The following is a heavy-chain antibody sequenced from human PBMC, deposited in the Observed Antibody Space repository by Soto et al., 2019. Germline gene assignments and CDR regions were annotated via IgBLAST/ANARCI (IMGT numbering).Heavy chain of an antibody. CDR2: INGDGSST. CDR1: GFTFSSYC. V-gene: IGHV3-74*02. CDR3: AASIKGSLDP. J-gene: IGHJ5*02. Sequence: EVQLVESGGGLVQPGGSLRLSCAASGFTFSSYCMHWVRQAPGKGLVWVSRINGDGSSTSYADSVKGRFTISRDNAKNTLYLQLTSLRAEDTAVYSCAASIKGSLDPWGQGTLVTVSS.